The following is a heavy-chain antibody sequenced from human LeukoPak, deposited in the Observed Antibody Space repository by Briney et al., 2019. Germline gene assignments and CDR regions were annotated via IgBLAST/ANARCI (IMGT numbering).Heavy chain of an antibody. CDR3: ARAWGFGELLYYFDY. V-gene: IGHV3-48*03. D-gene: IGHD3-10*01. Sequence: PGGSLRLSCAASGFTFSSYEMNWVRQAPGKGLEWVSYISSSGSTIYYADSVKGRFTISRDNAKNSLYLQMNSLRAEDTAVYYCARAWGFGELLYYFDYWGQGTLVTVSS. J-gene: IGHJ4*02. CDR1: GFTFSSYE. CDR2: ISSSGSTI.